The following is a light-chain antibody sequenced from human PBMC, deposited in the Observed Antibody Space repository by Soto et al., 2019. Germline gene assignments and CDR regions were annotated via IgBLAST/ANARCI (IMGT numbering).Light chain of an antibody. Sequence: DIQMTQSPSSLSASVGDRVTITCQASHDISLYLNWYQQKPGKAPKLLIYDASNLQRGVPSRFSGSGSGTGFTSTISSLQPEDIATYYCQQYERLPPTFGQGTKVEI. CDR1: HDISLY. CDR3: QQYERLPPT. CDR2: DAS. V-gene: IGKV1-33*01. J-gene: IGKJ1*01.